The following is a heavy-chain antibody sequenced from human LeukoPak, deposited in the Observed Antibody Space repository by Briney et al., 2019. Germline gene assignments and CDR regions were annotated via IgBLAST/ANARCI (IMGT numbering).Heavy chain of an antibody. V-gene: IGHV3-53*01. D-gene: IGHD1-20*01. CDR1: GFTVSSNY. CDR3: ARAAITSPQTYYYYYNMDV. CDR2: IYSGGTT. Sequence: GVSLRLSCAASGFTVSSNYMSWVRQAPGKGLEWVSVIYSGGTTYYADSVKGRFTISRDNSKNTLYLQMNSLRAEDTAVYYCARAAITSPQTYYYYYNMDVWGKGTTVTVSS. J-gene: IGHJ6*03.